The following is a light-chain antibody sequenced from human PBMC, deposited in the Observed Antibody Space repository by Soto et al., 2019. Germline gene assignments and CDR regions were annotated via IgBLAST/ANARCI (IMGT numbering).Light chain of an antibody. CDR2: SAS. J-gene: IGKJ1*01. V-gene: IGKV3-20*01. CDR1: QSVTSN. CDR3: QQYGSSGT. Sequence: EIVLTQSPDTLAVSPGEVATLSCWASQSVTSNFAWYQQKRGQAPSLLIYSASTRATGIPDRFSGSGSGTDFTLTISRLEPEDFAVYYCQQYGSSGTFGQGTKVDI.